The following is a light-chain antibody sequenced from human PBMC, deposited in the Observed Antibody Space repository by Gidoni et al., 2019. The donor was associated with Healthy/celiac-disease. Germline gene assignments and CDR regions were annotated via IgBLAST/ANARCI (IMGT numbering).Light chain of an antibody. CDR1: QDISNY. J-gene: IGKJ4*01. CDR2: DAS. V-gene: IGKV1-33*01. CDR3: QQYDNLTLT. Sequence: DIQMTQSPSSLSASVGDRVTITCQASQDISNYLNWYQQKPGKAPKLLIYDASNWETGVPSRFSGSGSGTDFTFTSSSLQPEDIATYYCQQYDNLTLTFGGGTKVEIK.